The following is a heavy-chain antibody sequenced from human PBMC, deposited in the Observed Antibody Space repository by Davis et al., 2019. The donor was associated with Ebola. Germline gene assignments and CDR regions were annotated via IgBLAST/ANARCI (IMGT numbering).Heavy chain of an antibody. CDR2: ITLNSGTT. V-gene: IGHV3-9*01. Sequence: PGGSLRLSCATSGLTFDDYAMHWFRHAPGRGLEWVSGITLNSGTTAYADSVKGQFTISRDNAKDSLYLQMNSLRTEDTAFYYCAKDFYGSGSYIDAWGQGTLVAVSS. D-gene: IGHD3-10*01. J-gene: IGHJ5*02. CDR3: AKDFYGSGSYIDA. CDR1: GLTFDDYA.